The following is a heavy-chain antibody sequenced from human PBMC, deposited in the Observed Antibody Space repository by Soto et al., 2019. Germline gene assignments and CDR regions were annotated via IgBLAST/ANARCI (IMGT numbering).Heavy chain of an antibody. Sequence: SDTLSPTCTVSGGSFSSGGYYWSWIRQHPGKGREGIGYIYYSGSTYYNPSLNGRVTISVYTSKNQFSLELSSVTAADTAVYYCAREIHYDFWSGGYFDYWGQGTLVTVSA. CDR2: IYYSGST. D-gene: IGHD3-3*01. V-gene: IGHV4-31*03. CDR3: AREIHYDFWSGGYFDY. CDR1: GGSFSSGGYY. J-gene: IGHJ4*02.